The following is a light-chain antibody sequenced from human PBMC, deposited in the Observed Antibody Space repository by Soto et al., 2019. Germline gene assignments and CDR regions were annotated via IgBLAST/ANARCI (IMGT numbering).Light chain of an antibody. J-gene: IGKJ2*01. V-gene: IGKV3-11*01. CDR1: QSVSSY. Sequence: EIVLTQSPATLSLSPGERATLSCRASQSVSSYLAWYQQKPVQAPRLLLYDASTRATGIPARFSGSGSGTDFTLTISSLEPEDFAVYYCQQRSNWPPYTFGQGTKLEIK. CDR3: QQRSNWPPYT. CDR2: DAS.